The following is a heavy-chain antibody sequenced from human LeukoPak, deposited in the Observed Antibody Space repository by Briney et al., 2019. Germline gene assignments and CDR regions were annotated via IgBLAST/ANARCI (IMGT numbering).Heavy chain of an antibody. J-gene: IGHJ5*02. CDR1: GYTFTGYY. D-gene: IGHD3-10*01. V-gene: IGHV1-2*02. CDR3: ARGPMVRGVIPFDP. Sequence: GASVKVSCKASGYTFTGYYMHWVRQAPGQGLEWMGWINPNSGGTNYAQKFQGRVTMTRDTSISTAYMELSRLRSDDTAVYYCARGPMVRGVIPFDPWGQGTLVTVSS. CDR2: INPNSGGT.